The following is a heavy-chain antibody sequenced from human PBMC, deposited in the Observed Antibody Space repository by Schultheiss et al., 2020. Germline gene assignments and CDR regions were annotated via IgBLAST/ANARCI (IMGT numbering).Heavy chain of an antibody. V-gene: IGHV4-34*01. CDR3: ARGSVAGTMREYYFDY. CDR1: GGSFSGYY. J-gene: IGHJ4*02. CDR2: INHSGST. D-gene: IGHD6-19*01. Sequence: SETLSLTCAVYGGSFSGYYWSWIRQPPGKGLEWIGEINHSGSTNYNPSLKSRVTISVDTSKNQFSLKLSSVTAADTAVYYCARGSVAGTMREYYFDYWGQGTLVTVSS.